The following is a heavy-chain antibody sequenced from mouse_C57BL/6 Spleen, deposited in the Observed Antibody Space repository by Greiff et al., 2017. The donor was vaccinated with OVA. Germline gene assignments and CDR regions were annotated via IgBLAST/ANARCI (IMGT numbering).Heavy chain of an antibody. Sequence: VQLQQSGPVLVKPGASVKMSCKASGYTFTDYYMNWVKQSHGKSLEWIGVINPYNGGTSYNQKFKGKATLTVDKSSSTAYMGLNSLTSEDSAVYYGARDYGSSSHFDYWGQGTTLTVSS. CDR2: INPYNGGT. CDR1: GYTFTDYY. J-gene: IGHJ2*01. CDR3: ARDYGSSSHFDY. D-gene: IGHD1-1*01. V-gene: IGHV1-19*01.